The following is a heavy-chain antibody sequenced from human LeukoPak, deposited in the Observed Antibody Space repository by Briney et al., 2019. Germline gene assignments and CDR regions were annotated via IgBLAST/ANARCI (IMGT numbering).Heavy chain of an antibody. D-gene: IGHD6-13*01. CDR3: ARQRYSSSWYEVDY. Sequence: PSETLSLTCAVSGGSISSGGYSWSWIRQPAGKGLEWIGRIYTSGSTNYNPSLKSRVTISVDTSKNQFSLKLSSVTAADTAVYYCARQRYSSSWYEVDYWGQGTLVTVSS. CDR2: IYTSGST. V-gene: IGHV4-61*02. CDR1: GGSISSGGYS. J-gene: IGHJ4*02.